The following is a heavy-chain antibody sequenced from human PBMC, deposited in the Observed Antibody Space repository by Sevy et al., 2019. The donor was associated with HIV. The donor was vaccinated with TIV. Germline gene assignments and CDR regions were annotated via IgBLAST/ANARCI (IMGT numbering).Heavy chain of an antibody. D-gene: IGHD1-26*01. CDR2: ISGSGGST. Sequence: GGSLRLSCAASGFTFSNYAMSWVRQAPGKGLEWDSAISGSGGSTYYADSVKGRSTISRDNSKNTLFLQMNSLRAEDTAVYFCAKWSELPSSPFDYWGQGTLVTVSS. CDR3: AKWSELPSSPFDY. V-gene: IGHV3-23*01. CDR1: GFTFSNYA. J-gene: IGHJ4*02.